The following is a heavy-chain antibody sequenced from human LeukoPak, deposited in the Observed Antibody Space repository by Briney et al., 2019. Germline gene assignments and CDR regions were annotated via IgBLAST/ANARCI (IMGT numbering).Heavy chain of an antibody. J-gene: IGHJ5*02. V-gene: IGHV4-34*01. D-gene: IGHD2-15*01. CDR3: GGGDCSGGSCYVGGYNWFDP. CDR1: GGSFSGYY. Sequence: SETLSLTCAVYGGSFSGYYWSWIRQPPGKGLEWIGEINHSGSTNYNPSLKSRVTISVDTSKNQFSLKLSSVTAADTAVYYCGGGDCSGGSCYVGGYNWFDPWGQGTLVTVSS. CDR2: INHSGST.